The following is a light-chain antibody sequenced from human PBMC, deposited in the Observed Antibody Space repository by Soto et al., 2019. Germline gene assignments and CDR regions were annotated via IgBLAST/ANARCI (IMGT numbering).Light chain of an antibody. J-gene: IGKJ3*01. CDR2: DAS. CDR3: QQRSNWPPEVT. Sequence: EIVLTQSPATLSLSPGERATLSCRASQSVSSYLAWYQQKPGQAPRLLIYDASNRATGIPARFCGSGSGTDFTLTISSLEPEDFAVYYCQQRSNWPPEVTFGPGTKVDIK. V-gene: IGKV3-11*01. CDR1: QSVSSY.